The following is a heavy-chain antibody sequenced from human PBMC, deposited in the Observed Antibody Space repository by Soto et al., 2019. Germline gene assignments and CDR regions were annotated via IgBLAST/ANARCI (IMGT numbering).Heavy chain of an antibody. J-gene: IGHJ6*02. Sequence: ASVTVSCTASGYTFTGYYMHWVRQAPGQGLEWMGWINPNSGGTNYAQKFQGWVTMTRDTSISTAYMELSRLRSDDTAVYYCARGRGKLRYFDWLETYYYGMDVWGQGTTVTVSS. CDR3: ARGRGKLRYFDWLETYYYGMDV. V-gene: IGHV1-2*04. CDR1: GYTFTGYY. D-gene: IGHD3-9*01. CDR2: INPNSGGT.